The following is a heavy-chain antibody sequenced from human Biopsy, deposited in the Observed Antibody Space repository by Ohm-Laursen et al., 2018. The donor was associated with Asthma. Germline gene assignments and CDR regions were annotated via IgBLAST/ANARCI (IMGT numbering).Heavy chain of an antibody. Sequence: LSLPCAASGFSFSNFAIHWVRQAPGKGLEWMGDISKDASTQDYADSEKDRFTMARDNSKNTLDLQMNSLREEDTAVYYCVRDGTDDAFDIWGQGTVVSVSS. CDR1: GFSFSNFA. CDR2: ISKDASTQ. D-gene: IGHD1-1*01. V-gene: IGHV3-30*01. J-gene: IGHJ3*02. CDR3: VRDGTDDAFDI.